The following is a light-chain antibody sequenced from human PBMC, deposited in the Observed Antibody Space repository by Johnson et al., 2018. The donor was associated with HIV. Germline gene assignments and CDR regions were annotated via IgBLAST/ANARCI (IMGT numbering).Light chain of an antibody. CDR2: DNN. J-gene: IGLJ1*01. CDR1: SSNIGNNY. V-gene: IGLV1-51*01. Sequence: QSVLTQPPSVSAAPGQKVTISCSGSSSNIGNNYVSWYQHLPGRAPKLLIYDNNKRPSGIPDRFSGSKSGTSATLGITGLQTGDEADYYCGTWDSSLSASYFFGTGTTVTVL. CDR3: GTWDSSLSASYF.